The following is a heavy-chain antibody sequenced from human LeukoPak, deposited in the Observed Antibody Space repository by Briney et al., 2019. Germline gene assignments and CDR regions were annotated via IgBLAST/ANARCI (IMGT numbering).Heavy chain of an antibody. Sequence: SETLSLTCTVSGGSISSSSYYWGWIRQPPGKGLEWIGSVYYSGSTYYNPSLKSRVTISVDTSKNQFSLKLTSVTAADTAVYSCARGPGTRFVWFDPWGQGTLVTVSS. CDR2: VYYSGST. D-gene: IGHD1/OR15-1a*01. CDR3: ARGPGTRFVWFDP. J-gene: IGHJ5*02. V-gene: IGHV4-39*07. CDR1: GGSISSSSYY.